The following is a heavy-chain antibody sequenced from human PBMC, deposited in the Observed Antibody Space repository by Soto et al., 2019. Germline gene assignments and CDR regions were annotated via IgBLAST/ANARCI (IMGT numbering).Heavy chain of an antibody. CDR3: ARDSVGSGYD. D-gene: IGHD5-12*01. CDR1: GGSISGYY. V-gene: IGHV4-59*01. Sequence: QVQLQESGPGLVKPSETLSLTCAVSGGSISGYYWSWIRQPPGKRLEWIGYIYYSGYTNYNPSLKSRVTISVDRSKNQFSLELRSVNASDTAVYYCARDSVGSGYDWGQGTLVTVSS. J-gene: IGHJ4*02. CDR2: IYYSGYT.